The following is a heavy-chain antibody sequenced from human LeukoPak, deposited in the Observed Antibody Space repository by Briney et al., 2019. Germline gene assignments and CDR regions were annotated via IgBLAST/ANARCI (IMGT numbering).Heavy chain of an antibody. V-gene: IGHV1-2*02. J-gene: IGHJ4*02. CDR3: ARARYCSSTSCSNFDY. D-gene: IGHD2-2*01. CDR1: GYTFTGYY. Sequence: WASVKVSCKASGYTFTGYYMHWVRQAPGQGLEWMGWINPNSGGTNYAQKFQGRVTMTRDTSISTAYMVLSRLRSDDTAVYYCARARYCSSTSCSNFDYWGQGTLVTVSS. CDR2: INPNSGGT.